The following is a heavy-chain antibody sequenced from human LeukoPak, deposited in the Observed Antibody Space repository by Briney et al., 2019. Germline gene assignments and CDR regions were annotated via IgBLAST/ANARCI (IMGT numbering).Heavy chain of an antibody. CDR1: GFTFDDYA. CDR2: ISWNSGSI. Sequence: RAGGSLRLSCAASGFTFDDYAMHWVRQAPGKGLEWVSGISWNSGSIGYADSVKGRFTISRDNAKNSLYLQMNSLRAEDTALYYCAKGTRRYCSSTSCYGGYYGMDVWGQGTTVTVSS. D-gene: IGHD2-2*01. V-gene: IGHV3-9*01. CDR3: AKGTRRYCSSTSCYGGYYGMDV. J-gene: IGHJ6*02.